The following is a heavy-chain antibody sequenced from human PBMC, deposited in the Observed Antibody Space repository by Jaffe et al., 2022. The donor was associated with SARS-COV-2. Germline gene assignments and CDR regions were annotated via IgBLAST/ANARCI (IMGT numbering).Heavy chain of an antibody. V-gene: IGHV4-39*01. CDR2: VDYSGST. D-gene: IGHD2-2*01. CDR1: GGSISSRNYY. Sequence: QLQLQESGPGLVKPSETLSLTCTVSGGSISSRNYYWAWIRQPPGKGLEWIGSVDYSGSTYYNPSNKSRVTISVETSKDQFSLKLRSLSAADTAVYYCARHNVMPGWFDPWGQGTLVTVSS. CDR3: ARHNVMPGWFDP. J-gene: IGHJ5*02.